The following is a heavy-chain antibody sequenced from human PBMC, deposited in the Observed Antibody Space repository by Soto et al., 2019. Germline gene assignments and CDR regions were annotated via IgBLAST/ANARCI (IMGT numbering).Heavy chain of an antibody. D-gene: IGHD3-3*01. CDR1: GFTFSSYS. CDR2: ISSSSSYI. Sequence: PGGSLRLSCAASGFTFSSYSMNWVRQAPGKGLEWVSSISSSSSYIYYADSVKGRFTISRDNAKNSLYLQMNSLRAEDTAVYYCARDGVPFSPHNFGVVIIKAGNYYYYYGMDVWGQGTTVTVSS. V-gene: IGHV3-21*01. CDR3: ARDGVPFSPHNFGVVIIKAGNYYYYYGMDV. J-gene: IGHJ6*02.